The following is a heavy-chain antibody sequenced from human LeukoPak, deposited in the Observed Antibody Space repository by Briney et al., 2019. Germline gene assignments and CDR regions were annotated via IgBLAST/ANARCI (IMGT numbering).Heavy chain of an antibody. D-gene: IGHD6-13*01. Sequence: GGSLRLSCAASGFTFSSYSMNWVRQAPGKGLEWVSSISSSSSYIYYADSVKGRFTISRDNSKNTLYLQMNSLRAEDTAVYYCAKDHPTGLGSSWYRPVDYWGQGTLVTVSS. CDR1: GFTFSSYS. CDR2: ISSSSSYI. CDR3: AKDHPTGLGSSWYRPVDY. J-gene: IGHJ4*02. V-gene: IGHV3-21*04.